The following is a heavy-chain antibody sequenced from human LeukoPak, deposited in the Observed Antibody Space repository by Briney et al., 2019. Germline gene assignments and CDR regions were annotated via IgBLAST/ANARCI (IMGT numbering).Heavy chain of an antibody. CDR3: ARKTVVGSYFDY. CDR1: GFTFSAYW. V-gene: IGHV3-7*03. J-gene: IGHJ4*02. CDR2: IKQDGSDK. D-gene: IGHD4-23*01. Sequence: GGSLRLSCAASGFTFSAYWMSWVRQAPGKWLEWVANIKQDGSDKYYVDSVKGRFTISRDNAKNSLYLQMNSLRAEDTAVYYCARKTVVGSYFDYWAQGTPVTVSS.